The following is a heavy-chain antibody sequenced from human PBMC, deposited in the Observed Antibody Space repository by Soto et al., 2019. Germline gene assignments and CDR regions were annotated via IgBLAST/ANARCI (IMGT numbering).Heavy chain of an antibody. Sequence: VQLVQSGAEVKKPGSSVKVSCKASGGTFSSYAISWVRQAPGQGLEWMGGIIPIFGTANYAQKFQGRVTITADKSTSTAYMELSSLRSEDTAVYYCASRPYVWGNYRWDNFDYWGQGTLVTVSS. J-gene: IGHJ4*02. D-gene: IGHD3-16*02. V-gene: IGHV1-69*06. CDR1: GGTFSSYA. CDR3: ASRPYVWGNYRWDNFDY. CDR2: IIPIFGTA.